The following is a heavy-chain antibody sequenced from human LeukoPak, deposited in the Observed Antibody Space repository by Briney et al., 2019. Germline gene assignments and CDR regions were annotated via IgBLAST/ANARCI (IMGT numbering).Heavy chain of an antibody. V-gene: IGHV3-74*01. Sequence: GGSLRLSCKASGFTFTNAWMNWVRQAPGKGLVWVSRINSDGSSTSYADSVKGRFTISRDNAKNTLYLQMNSLRAEDTAVYYCAYYGSGSYYGGAIFDYWGQGTLVTVSS. D-gene: IGHD3-10*01. CDR3: AYYGSGSYYGGAIFDY. CDR1: GFTFTNAW. J-gene: IGHJ4*02. CDR2: INSDGSST.